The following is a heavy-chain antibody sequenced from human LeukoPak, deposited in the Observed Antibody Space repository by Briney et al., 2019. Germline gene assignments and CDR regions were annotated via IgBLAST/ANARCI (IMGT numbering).Heavy chain of an antibody. Sequence: SETLSLTCAVYGGSFSGYYWSWIRQPPGKGLEWIGEINHSGSTNYNPSLKSRVTISVDTSKNQSSLKLSSVTAADTAVYYCARLALDYYDSSDYAAGFDYWDQGTLVTVSS. CDR1: GGSFSGYY. J-gene: IGHJ4*02. CDR3: ARLALDYYDSSDYAAGFDY. D-gene: IGHD3-22*01. V-gene: IGHV4-34*01. CDR2: INHSGST.